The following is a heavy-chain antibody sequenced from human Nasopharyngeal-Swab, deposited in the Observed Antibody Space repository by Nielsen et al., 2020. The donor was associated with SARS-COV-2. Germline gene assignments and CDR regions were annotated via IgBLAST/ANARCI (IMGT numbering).Heavy chain of an antibody. V-gene: IGHV5-10-1*01. J-gene: IGHJ4*02. Sequence: GESLKISCKGSGYSFTSYWISWVRQMPGKGLEWMGRIDPSDSYTNYSPSFQGHVTISADKSISTAYLQWSSLKASDTAMYYCARRPPRIAAAALIVGGGGEDDYWGQGTLVTVSS. CDR1: GYSFTSYW. D-gene: IGHD6-13*01. CDR3: ARRPPRIAAAALIVGGGGEDDY. CDR2: IDPSDSYT.